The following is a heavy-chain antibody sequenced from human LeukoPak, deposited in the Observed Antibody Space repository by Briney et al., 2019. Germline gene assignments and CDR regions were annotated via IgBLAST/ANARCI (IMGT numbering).Heavy chain of an antibody. CDR2: INHSGST. Sequence: SETLSLTCTVSGGPISSSSYYWGWIRQPPGKGLEWIGEINHSGSTNYNPSLNSRVTISVDTSKNQFSLKLSSVTAADTAVYYCAWMYYDYGWENWGQGTLVTVSS. V-gene: IGHV4-39*07. D-gene: IGHD3-16*01. J-gene: IGHJ4*02. CDR3: AWMYYDYGWEN. CDR1: GGPISSSSYY.